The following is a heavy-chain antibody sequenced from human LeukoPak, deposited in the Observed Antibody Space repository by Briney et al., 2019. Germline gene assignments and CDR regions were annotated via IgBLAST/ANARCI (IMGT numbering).Heavy chain of an antibody. Sequence: GGSLRLSCAASGFTFSNYAMSWVRQAPGKGLEWVSGTSESGDNTYYADSVEGRLTISRDNSKYTLYLQMDSLRAEVTAVYFCAKFRAVAGIDYWGQGTLVTVSS. CDR2: TSESGDNT. V-gene: IGHV3-23*01. D-gene: IGHD6-19*01. CDR1: GFTFSNYA. CDR3: AKFRAVAGIDY. J-gene: IGHJ4*02.